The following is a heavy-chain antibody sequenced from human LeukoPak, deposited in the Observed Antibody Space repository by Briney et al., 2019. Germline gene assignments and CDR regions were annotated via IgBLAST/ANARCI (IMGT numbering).Heavy chain of an antibody. CDR1: GFTVSSNY. V-gene: IGHV3-21*01. Sequence: GGSLRLSCAASGFTVSSNYMSWVRQAPGKGLEWVSSISSSSSYIYYADSVKGRFTISRDNAKNSLYLQMNSLRAEDTAVYYCARDQKYATAIDYWGQGTLVTVSS. CDR2: ISSSSSYI. CDR3: ARDQKYATAIDY. J-gene: IGHJ4*02.